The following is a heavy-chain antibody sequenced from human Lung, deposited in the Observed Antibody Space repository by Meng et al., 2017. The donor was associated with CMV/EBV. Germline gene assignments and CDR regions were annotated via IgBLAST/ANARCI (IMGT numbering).Heavy chain of an antibody. CDR1: GGTFRSYA. V-gene: IGHV1-69*05. Sequence: SVXVSXKASGGTFRSYAINWVRQAPGQGLEWMGGIIPIYGTANYGQKVKGRITITTDVSTSTVYMEMSSLRSEDTAVYYCARGLRAITSDNYYLDYYGTVVWXQGTXVTVSS. CDR3: ARGLRAITSDNYYLDYYGTVV. J-gene: IGHJ6*02. D-gene: IGHD3-22*01. CDR2: IIPIYGTA.